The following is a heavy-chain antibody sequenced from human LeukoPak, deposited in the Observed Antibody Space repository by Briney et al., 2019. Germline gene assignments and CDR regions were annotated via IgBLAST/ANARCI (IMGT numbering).Heavy chain of an antibody. CDR3: AKGAVAGTRLLAFDI. Sequence: GGSLILSCAASGFTFSTYSMNWVRQAPGKGLEWVSYISSSSSNIYYADSVKGRFTISRDNSKNTLYLQMNSLRAEDTAVYYCAKGAVAGTRLLAFDIWGQGTMVTVSS. D-gene: IGHD6-19*01. CDR1: GFTFSTYS. V-gene: IGHV3-48*01. J-gene: IGHJ3*02. CDR2: ISSSSSNI.